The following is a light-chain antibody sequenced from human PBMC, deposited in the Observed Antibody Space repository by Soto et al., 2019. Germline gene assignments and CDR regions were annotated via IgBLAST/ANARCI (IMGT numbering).Light chain of an antibody. CDR1: QSVSSSY. CDR3: QHQAT. Sequence: EIVLTQSPGTLSLSPGERATLSCRASQSVSSSYLAWYQQKPGQAPRLLIYGASSRATGIPDRFSGSGSGTDFTLTISRLEPEDVAVYYCQHQATFGGGTKVEIK. V-gene: IGKV3-20*01. J-gene: IGKJ4*01. CDR2: GAS.